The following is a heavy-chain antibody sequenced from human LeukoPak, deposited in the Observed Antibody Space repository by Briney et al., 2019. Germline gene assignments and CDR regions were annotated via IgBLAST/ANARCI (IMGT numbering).Heavy chain of an antibody. Sequence: GGSLRLSCAASGFTFSTYSMNWVRQAPGKGLEWVSSISSGSSYIYYADSVEGRFTISRDNAKNSLYLQMNSLRAEDTAVYYCARDLYGDYVKDYWGQGTLVTVSS. CDR1: GFTFSTYS. CDR2: ISSGSSYI. D-gene: IGHD4-17*01. J-gene: IGHJ4*02. CDR3: ARDLYGDYVKDY. V-gene: IGHV3-21*01.